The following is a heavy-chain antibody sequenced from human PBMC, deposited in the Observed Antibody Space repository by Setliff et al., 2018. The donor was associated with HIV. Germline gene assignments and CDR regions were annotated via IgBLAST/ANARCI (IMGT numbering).Heavy chain of an antibody. Sequence: GGSLRLSCVVSGFTFSSYGMHWVRQAPGKGLEWVAGIWYDGSKKYYAGTVQGRVNISRDNSKNTLYLQMDSLRAEDTAVYYCARDPDYYDSSGPDDAFDIWGQGTMVTVSS. D-gene: IGHD3-22*01. CDR2: IWYDGSKK. J-gene: IGHJ3*02. V-gene: IGHV3-33*01. CDR1: GFTFSSYG. CDR3: ARDPDYYDSSGPDDAFDI.